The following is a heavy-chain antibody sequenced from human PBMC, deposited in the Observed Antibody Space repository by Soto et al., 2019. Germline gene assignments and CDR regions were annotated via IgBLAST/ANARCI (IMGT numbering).Heavy chain of an antibody. CDR3: ASYGDYAAY. J-gene: IGHJ4*02. Sequence: PGGSLRLSCAASGFRFNIYSMNWIRQAPGKGLEWFAYITSDTNTIKYADSVRGRFTISRDNAKNSVDLQMNSLRDEDTAVYYCASYGDYAAYWGQGTLVTVSS. CDR1: GFRFNIYS. CDR2: ITSDTNTI. D-gene: IGHD4-17*01. V-gene: IGHV3-48*02.